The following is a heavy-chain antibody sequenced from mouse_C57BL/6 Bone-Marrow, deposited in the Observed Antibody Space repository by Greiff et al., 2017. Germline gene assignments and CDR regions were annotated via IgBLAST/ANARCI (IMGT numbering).Heavy chain of an antibody. J-gene: IGHJ2*01. CDR2: INPNNGGT. V-gene: IGHV1-26*01. CDR1: GYTFTDYY. CDR3: ASYFDY. Sequence: VQLQQSGPELVKPGASVKISCKASGYTFTDYYMNWVKQSHGKSLEWIGDINPNNGGTSYNQKFKGKATLTVDKSSSTAYMELRSLTSEDSAVYYCASYFDYWGQGTTLTGSS.